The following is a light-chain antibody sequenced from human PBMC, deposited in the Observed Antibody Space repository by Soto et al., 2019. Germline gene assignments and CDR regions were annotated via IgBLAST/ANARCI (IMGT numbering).Light chain of an antibody. CDR1: SSDVGGYNY. Sequence: QSALTQPASVSGSPGQSITISCTGTSSDVGGYNYVSWYQQHPGKVPKLMIYEVSNRPSGVSNRFSGSKSGNTASLTISGLQAEDEADYYCSSYTSKSHVIFGGGTKLTVL. V-gene: IGLV2-14*01. J-gene: IGLJ2*01. CDR3: SSYTSKSHVI. CDR2: EVS.